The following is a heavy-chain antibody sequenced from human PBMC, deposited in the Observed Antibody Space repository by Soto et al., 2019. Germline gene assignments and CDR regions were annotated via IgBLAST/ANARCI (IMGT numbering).Heavy chain of an antibody. CDR2: ISYDGSNK. CDR1: GFTFSSYG. Sequence: QVQLVESGGGVVQPGRSLRLSCAASGFTFSSYGMHWVRQAPGKGLEWVAVISYDGSNKYYGDSVKGRFTISRDNSKNTLYLQMNSLRAEDTAVYYCAGSGSYYHWFDPWGQGTLVTVSS. D-gene: IGHD3-10*01. V-gene: IGHV3-30*03. CDR3: AGSGSYYHWFDP. J-gene: IGHJ5*02.